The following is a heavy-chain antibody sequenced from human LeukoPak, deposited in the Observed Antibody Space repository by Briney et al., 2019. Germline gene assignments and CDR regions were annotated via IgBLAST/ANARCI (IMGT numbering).Heavy chain of an antibody. Sequence: PGRSLRLPCAASGFTFSTYGMLWVRPAPSKGLEWVADMSYDGSNEYYAGSVKGRFTISRDNSKNTLYLQMNSLRAEDTAVYYCAKDFGPSYISGVDYWGEGTLVTVSS. CDR1: GFTFSTYG. D-gene: IGHD6-25*01. CDR3: AKDFGPSYISGVDY. CDR2: MSYDGSNE. V-gene: IGHV3-30*18. J-gene: IGHJ4*02.